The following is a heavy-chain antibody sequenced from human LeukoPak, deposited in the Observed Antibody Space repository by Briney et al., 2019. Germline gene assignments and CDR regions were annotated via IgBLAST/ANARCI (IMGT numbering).Heavy chain of an antibody. Sequence: SETLSLTCTVSGGSISSGSYYWSWIRQPAGKGLEWIGRIYTSGSTNYNPSLKSRVTISVDTSKNQFSLKLSSVTAADTAVYYCASDSSSWYLPRYWGQGTLVTVSS. CDR3: ASDSSSWYLPRY. CDR1: GGSISSGSYY. J-gene: IGHJ4*02. V-gene: IGHV4-61*02. D-gene: IGHD6-13*01. CDR2: IYTSGST.